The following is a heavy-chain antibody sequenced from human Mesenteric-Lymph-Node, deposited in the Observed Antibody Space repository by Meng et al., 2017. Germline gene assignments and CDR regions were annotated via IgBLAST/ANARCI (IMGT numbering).Heavy chain of an antibody. CDR3: AKSTGRYSNYGDY. J-gene: IGHJ4*02. Sequence: DVQLVESGGGLLQPGGSLKLSCEASGFTFSSYGMNWVRQAPGKGLEWVSSISSSSSYIYYADSVKGRFTISRDNSKSTLYLQMSSLRAEDSAIYYCAKSTGRYSNYGDYWGQGTLVTVSS. CDR1: GFTFSSYG. V-gene: IGHV3-21*04. CDR2: ISSSSSYI. D-gene: IGHD3-16*02.